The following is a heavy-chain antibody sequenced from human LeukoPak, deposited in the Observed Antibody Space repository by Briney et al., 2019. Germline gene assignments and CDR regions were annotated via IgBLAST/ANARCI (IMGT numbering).Heavy chain of an antibody. CDR2: IYFGGSP. D-gene: IGHD3-10*01. CDR3: KRAWGSSGSYSTPGE. Sequence: KASESLSPLRPVSGVFLSWHSIWLAWIPQPPGKGPEGIGTIYFGGSPHYNPSHKSRVAISVDTSRNQFSLYLSSVSAADTALYYCKRAWGSSGSYSTPGEWGQGTLVTVSS. J-gene: IGHJ4*02. CDR1: GVFLSWHSIW. V-gene: IGHV4-39*01.